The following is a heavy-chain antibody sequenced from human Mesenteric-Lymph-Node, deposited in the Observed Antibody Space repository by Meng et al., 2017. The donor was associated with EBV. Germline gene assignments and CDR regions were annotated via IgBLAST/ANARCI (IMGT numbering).Heavy chain of an antibody. CDR1: GGSISSSDW. V-gene: IGHV4-4*02. J-gene: IGHJ4*02. CDR3: ARGYAGYYGKLFDY. CDR2: IYQSGST. Sequence: QVELQVSGPARVKPAGPLSFTCVVSGGSISSSDWWTWVRQPPGKGLEWIGEIYQSGSTNYSPSLKSRVTISADTSKDQFSLKLSSVTAADTAVYYCARGYAGYYGKLFDYWGQGTLVTVSS. D-gene: IGHD3-3*01.